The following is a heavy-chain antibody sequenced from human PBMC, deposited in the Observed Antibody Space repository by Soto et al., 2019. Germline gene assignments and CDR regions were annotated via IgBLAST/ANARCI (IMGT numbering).Heavy chain of an antibody. J-gene: IGHJ6*02. D-gene: IGHD5-12*01. V-gene: IGHV3-64*01. CDR2: ISSNGGST. CDR3: ARVGYSGYHPYYYYGMDV. Sequence: GGSLRLSCAASGFTFSSYAMHWVRQAPGKGLEYVSAISSNGGSTYYANSVKGRFTISRDNSKNTLYLQMGSLRAEDMAVYYCARVGYSGYHPYYYYGMDVWGHGT. CDR1: GFTFSSYA.